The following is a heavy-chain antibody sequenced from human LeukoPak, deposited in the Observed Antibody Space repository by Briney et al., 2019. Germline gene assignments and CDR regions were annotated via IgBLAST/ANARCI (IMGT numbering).Heavy chain of an antibody. V-gene: IGHV3-30-3*01. D-gene: IGHD3-22*01. J-gene: IGHJ1*01. CDR3: ARPVITMIVVVAYFQH. CDR1: GFTFSSYA. CDR2: ISYDGSNK. Sequence: GGSLRLSCAASGFTFSSYAMHWVRQAPGKGLEWVAVISYDGSNKYYADSVKGRFTISRDNSKNTLYLQMSSLRAEDTAVYYCARPVITMIVVVAYFQHWGQGTLVTVSS.